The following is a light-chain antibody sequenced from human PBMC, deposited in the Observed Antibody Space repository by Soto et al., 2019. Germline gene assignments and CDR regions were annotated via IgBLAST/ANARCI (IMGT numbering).Light chain of an antibody. CDR3: QQYNNWPPLT. CDR2: GAS. J-gene: IGKJ4*01. CDR1: QSVSSN. V-gene: IGKV3-15*01. Sequence: EIVMTQSPATLSMSPGERATLSCRASQSVSSNLAWYQQKPGQAPRLLIYGASTGATGIPARFSGSGSGTEFTLTISSLQSEDFAVYFCQQYNNWPPLTFGGGTKVEIK.